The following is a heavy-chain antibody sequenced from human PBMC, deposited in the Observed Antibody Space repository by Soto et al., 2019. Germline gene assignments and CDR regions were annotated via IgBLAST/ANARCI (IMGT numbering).Heavy chain of an antibody. Sequence: QVQLVPSGAEVKEPGSSVKVSCKASGGGNLRDYCTTWVRRAPGQGLEWMGGIISKLGSANYAQNFQGRVTITADETTHTVNMEHRSLISDDTVVYYVAQGGEGDNFGAVYGGHGTPVTVAS. CDR1: GGGNLRDYC. V-gene: IGHV1-69*01. CDR3: AQGGEGDNFGAVY. J-gene: IGHJ4*01. CDR2: IISKLGSA. D-gene: IGHD2-21*01.